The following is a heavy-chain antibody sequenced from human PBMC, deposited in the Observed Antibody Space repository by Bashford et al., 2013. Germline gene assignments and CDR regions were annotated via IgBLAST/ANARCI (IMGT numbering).Heavy chain of an antibody. Sequence: SETLSLTCAVSRGSMSSNLWWSWVRQPPPETGLEWIGEISHSEATNYSPSLNGRVTISLDKSKKQFSLHLTSVTAADTAVYFCASCGLRSFDFWGPGTLVTVSS. CDR1: RGSMSSNLW. V-gene: IGHV4-4*02. J-gene: IGHJ4*02. CDR2: ISHSEAT. CDR3: ASCGLRSFDF. D-gene: IGHD4-17*01.